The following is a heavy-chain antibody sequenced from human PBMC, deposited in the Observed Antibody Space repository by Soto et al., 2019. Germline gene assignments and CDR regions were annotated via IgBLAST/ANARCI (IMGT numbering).Heavy chain of an antibody. CDR2: INHSGST. J-gene: IGHJ6*02. V-gene: IGHV4-34*01. D-gene: IGHD4-17*01. Sequence: LSLTCAVYGGSFSGYYWSWIRQPPGKGLEWIGEINHSGSTNYNPSLKSRVTISVDTSKNQFSLKLSSVTAADTAVYYCASLETTVTNPYYYYGMDVWGQGTTVTVSS. CDR3: ASLETTVTNPYYYYGMDV. CDR1: GGSFSGYY.